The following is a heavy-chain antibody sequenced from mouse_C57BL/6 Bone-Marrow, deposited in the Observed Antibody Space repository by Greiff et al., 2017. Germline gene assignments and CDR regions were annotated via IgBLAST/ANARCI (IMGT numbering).Heavy chain of an antibody. V-gene: IGHV2-6*01. CDR1: GFSFTSYG. J-gene: IGHJ3*01. Sequence: VKLMESGPGLVAPSQCLSITCTVSGFSFTSYGVDWVRQSPGKGLEWLGVIWGVGSTNYNSALKSRLSISKDNSKSQVFLKMNSLQTDDTAMYYCASGYDYDVRFAYWGQGTLVTVSA. CDR2: IWGVGST. CDR3: ASGYDYDVRFAY. D-gene: IGHD2-4*01.